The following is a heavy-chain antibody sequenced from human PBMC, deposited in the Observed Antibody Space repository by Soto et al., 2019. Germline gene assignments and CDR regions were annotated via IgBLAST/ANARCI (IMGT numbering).Heavy chain of an antibody. CDR1: GYTFTGYY. D-gene: IGHD3-22*01. CDR3: ARCVTYYYDSSGYGGSNCFDP. Sequence: ASVKVSCKASGYTFTGYYMHWVRQAPGQGLEWMGWINPNSGGTNYAQKFQGRVTMTRDTSISTAYMELSRLRSDATAVYYCARCVTYYYDSSGYGGSNCFDPWGQGTLVTVSS. CDR2: INPNSGGT. V-gene: IGHV1-2*02. J-gene: IGHJ5*02.